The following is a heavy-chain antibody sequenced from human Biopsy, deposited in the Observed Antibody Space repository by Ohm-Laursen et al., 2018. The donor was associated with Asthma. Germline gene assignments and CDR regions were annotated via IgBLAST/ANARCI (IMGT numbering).Heavy chain of an antibody. J-gene: IGHJ4*02. CDR2: IFAANSET. D-gene: IGHD3-10*01. CDR1: GYTFSDSW. CDR3: ARLAYGSGSFFDF. V-gene: IGHV5-51*01. Sequence: RESLKISCKASGYTFSDSWIGWVRQMPGKGLEWMGIIFAANSETKYSPSFQGQVTVSADKSISTAYLQWSSLKASDTAIYYCARLAYGSGSFFDFWGQGTLVTVAS.